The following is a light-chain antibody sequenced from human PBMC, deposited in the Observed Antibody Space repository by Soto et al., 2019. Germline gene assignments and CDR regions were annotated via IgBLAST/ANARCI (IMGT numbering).Light chain of an antibody. CDR1: HDIDNY. J-gene: IGKJ2*01. CDR3: QQYETFPYT. Sequence: DIQMTQSPTSLSAPVGDRVTMTCQASHDIDNYLNWYQQKPGKAPKLLIYDAFSVETGVSSRFSANKSGTVFIFTISSLQPDDIATYYCQQYETFPYTFGQGTKVDIK. CDR2: DAF. V-gene: IGKV1-33*01.